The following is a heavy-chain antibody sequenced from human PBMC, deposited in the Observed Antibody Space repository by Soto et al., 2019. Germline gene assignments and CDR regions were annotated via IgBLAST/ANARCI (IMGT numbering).Heavy chain of an antibody. Sequence: QLQLQESGSRLVKPSQTLSLTRAVSRGSISSGGYSWSWIRQPPGKDLEWIGNIYHNGGRYYNPSLRSGVTISVDRSTNQFSLKLRSVTAADTAVYYCARESTFGGVFGFDYWGQGALVTVSS. CDR2: IYHNGGR. J-gene: IGHJ4*02. CDR3: ARESTFGGVFGFDY. D-gene: IGHD3-16*01. V-gene: IGHV4-30-2*01. CDR1: RGSISSGGYS.